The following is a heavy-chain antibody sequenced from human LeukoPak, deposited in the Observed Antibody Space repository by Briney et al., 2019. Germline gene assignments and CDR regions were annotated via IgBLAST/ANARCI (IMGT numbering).Heavy chain of an antibody. CDR3: ARPYYYDSSGYYGYYYYYGMDV. D-gene: IGHD3-22*01. V-gene: IGHV4-34*01. J-gene: IGHJ6*02. CDR1: GGSISSYY. CDR2: INHSGST. Sequence: SETLSLTCTVSGGSISSYYWSWIRQPPGKGLEWIGEINHSGSTNYNPSLKSRVTISVDTSKNQFSLKLSSVTAADTAVYYCARPYYYDSSGYYGYYYYYGMDVWGQGTTVTVSS.